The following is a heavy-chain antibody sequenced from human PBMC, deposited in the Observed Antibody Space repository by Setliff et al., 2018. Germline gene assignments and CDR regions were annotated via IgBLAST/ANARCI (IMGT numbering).Heavy chain of an antibody. V-gene: IGHV3-30*02. Sequence: TGGSLRLSCAASGFSFNTYGMHWVRQAPGEGLEWVAFVQFDGSNKYYADSVRGRFTISRDNAKNSVFLQMNSLRADDTAVYYCARDGVFYAMDFWGQGTTVTVSS. CDR3: ARDGVFYAMDF. CDR1: GFSFNTYG. J-gene: IGHJ6*02. CDR2: VQFDGSNK. D-gene: IGHD3-10*01.